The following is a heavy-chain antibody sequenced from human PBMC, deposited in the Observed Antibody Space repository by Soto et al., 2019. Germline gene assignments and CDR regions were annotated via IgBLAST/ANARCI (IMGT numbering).Heavy chain of an antibody. CDR1: GSIFSSYG. V-gene: IGHV3-30*18. J-gene: IGHJ4*02. CDR2: TSYDGRNN. D-gene: IGHD3-22*01. CDR3: AKDTYYHDSSRFYLFAY. Sequence: PGGSLRLSCAASGSIFSSYGMHWVRQAPGKGLEWVAVTSYDGRNNNYADSVRGRFTISRDNSKNTLYLQMNSLRAEDTAVYYCAKDTYYHDSSRFYLFAYWGQGTPVTVSS.